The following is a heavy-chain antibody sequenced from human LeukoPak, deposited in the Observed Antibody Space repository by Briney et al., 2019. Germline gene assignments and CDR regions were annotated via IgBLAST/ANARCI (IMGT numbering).Heavy chain of an antibody. CDR3: ARGGAYYDFWSGCNFDY. CDR2: INPSGGST. V-gene: IGHV1-46*01. Sequence: GASVKVSCKASGYTFTSYYMHWVRQAPGQGLEWMGIINPSGGSTSYAQKFQGRVTMTRDTSTSTVYMELSSLRSEDTAVYYCARGGAYYDFWSGCNFDYWGQGTLVTVSS. D-gene: IGHD3-3*01. CDR1: GYTFTSYY. J-gene: IGHJ4*02.